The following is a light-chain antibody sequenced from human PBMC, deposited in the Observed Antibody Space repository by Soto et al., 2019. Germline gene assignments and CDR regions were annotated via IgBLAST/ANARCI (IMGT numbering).Light chain of an antibody. J-gene: IGKJ2*01. CDR3: QKYGSSPYT. V-gene: IGKV3-20*01. Sequence: EIVLTQSPGTLSLSPGERATLSCRASQSVSSSYLAWYQQKPGQAPRLLIYGASSRATGIPDRFSGSGSGTDFTLTIRRLEPEDFAVYYCQKYGSSPYTFGQGTKLEI. CDR1: QSVSSSY. CDR2: GAS.